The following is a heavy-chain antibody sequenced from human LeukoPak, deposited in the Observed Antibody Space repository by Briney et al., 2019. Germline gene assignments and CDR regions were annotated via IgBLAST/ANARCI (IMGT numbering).Heavy chain of an antibody. D-gene: IGHD1-7*01. CDR1: GGTSSSYA. CDR3: ARGSHNWNYVPYYFDY. CDR2: IIPILGIA. J-gene: IGHJ4*02. Sequence: GSSVKVSCKASGGTSSSYAISWVRQAPGQGLEWMGRIIPILGIANYAQKFQGRVTITADESTSTAYMELSSLRSEDTAVYYCARGSHNWNYVPYYFDYWGQGTLVTVSS. V-gene: IGHV1-69*04.